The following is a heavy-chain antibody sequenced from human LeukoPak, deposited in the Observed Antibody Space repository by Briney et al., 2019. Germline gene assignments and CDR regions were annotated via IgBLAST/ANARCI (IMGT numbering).Heavy chain of an antibody. D-gene: IGHD3-22*01. CDR3: ARGKKRYYDSSPFDP. CDR1: GYTFTSYG. V-gene: IGHV1-18*01. J-gene: IGHJ5*02. Sequence: ASVKVSCKASGYTFTSYGISWVRQAPGQGLEWKGWISAYNGNTNYAQKLQGRVTMTTDTSTSTAYMELRSLRSDDTAVYYCARGKKRYYDSSPFDPWGQGTLVTVSS. CDR2: ISAYNGNT.